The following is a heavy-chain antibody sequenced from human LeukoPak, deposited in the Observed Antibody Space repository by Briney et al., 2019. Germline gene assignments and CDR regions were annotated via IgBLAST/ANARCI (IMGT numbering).Heavy chain of an antibody. CDR3: ARYRNRGDYDY. CDR2: IYSGGST. J-gene: IGHJ4*02. D-gene: IGHD1-14*01. CDR1: GFTVSSNY. V-gene: IGHV3-66*02. Sequence: GGSLRLSCAASGFTVSSNYMSWVRQAPGKGLEWVSVIYSGGSTNYADSVKGRFTIPRDNSKNTLYLQMNSLRAEDTAVYYCARYRNRGDYDYWGQGTLVTVSS.